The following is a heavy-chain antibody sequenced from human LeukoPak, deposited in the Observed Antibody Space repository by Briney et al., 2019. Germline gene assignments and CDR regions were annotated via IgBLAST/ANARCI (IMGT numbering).Heavy chain of an antibody. D-gene: IGHD3-9*01. J-gene: IGHJ6*02. CDR1: GFTFDDYT. CDR2: ISWDGGST. V-gene: IGHV3-43*01. Sequence: GGSLRLSCAASGFTFDDYTMHWVRQAPGKGLEWVSLISWDGGSTYYADSVKGRFTISRDNSKNSLYLQMNSLRTEDTALYYCAKGAYYDILYGMDVWGQGTTVTVSS. CDR3: AKGAYYDILYGMDV.